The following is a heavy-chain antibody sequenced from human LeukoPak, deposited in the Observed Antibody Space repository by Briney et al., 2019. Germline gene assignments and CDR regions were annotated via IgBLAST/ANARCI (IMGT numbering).Heavy chain of an antibody. J-gene: IGHJ5*02. Sequence: ASVKVSCKASGYTFTDYYIHWVRQAPGQGLEWMGWINPNSGGTNYAQKFQGRVTMTRDTSISTAYMELSRLRSDDTAVYYCARGVAAAGTYNWFDPWGQGTLVTVSS. CDR3: ARGVAAAGTYNWFDP. CDR1: GYTFTDYY. V-gene: IGHV1-2*02. CDR2: INPNSGGT. D-gene: IGHD6-13*01.